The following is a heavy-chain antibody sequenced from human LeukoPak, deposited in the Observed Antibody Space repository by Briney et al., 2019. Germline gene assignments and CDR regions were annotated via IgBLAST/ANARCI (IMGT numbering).Heavy chain of an antibody. V-gene: IGHV4-59*01. D-gene: IGHD3-10*01. J-gene: IGHJ5*02. CDR3: AVSPYYYGSGSYSPFDP. CDR2: IYYSGST. Sequence: PSETLSLTCTVSGGSISSYYWSWIRQPPGKGLEWIGYIYYSGSTNYNPSLKSRVTISVDTSKNQFSLKLSSVTAADTAVYYCAVSPYYYGSGSYSPFDPWGLGTLVTVSS. CDR1: GGSISSYY.